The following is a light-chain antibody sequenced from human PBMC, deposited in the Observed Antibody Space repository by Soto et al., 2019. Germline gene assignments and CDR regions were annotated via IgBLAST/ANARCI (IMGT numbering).Light chain of an antibody. Sequence: EIVMTHSPATMSVSPWERATLSCRASQSVRSNLAWYQQKPGQAPRLLIYGASTRATGIPARFSGSGSGTEFTLTVNSLQSEDFAVYYCQQYNNWPPITFGQGTRLEIK. V-gene: IGKV3-15*01. CDR1: QSVRSN. J-gene: IGKJ5*01. CDR2: GAS. CDR3: QQYNNWPPIT.